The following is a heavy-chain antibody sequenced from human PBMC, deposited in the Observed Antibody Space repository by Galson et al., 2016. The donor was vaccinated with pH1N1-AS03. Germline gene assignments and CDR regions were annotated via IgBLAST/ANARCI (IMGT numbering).Heavy chain of an antibody. CDR3: ARATAVGPPYFDY. Sequence: ETLSLPCSVSGGSIRRSSYYWGWIRQPPGKGLEWIGSIYSIGGTNYNPSLESRITISVETSKNQFSLKLRSVTAADTAVYYCARATAVGPPYFDYWGQGTVATVSS. CDR1: GGSIRRSSYY. J-gene: IGHJ4*02. V-gene: IGHV4-61*05. CDR2: IYSIGGT. D-gene: IGHD6-13*01.